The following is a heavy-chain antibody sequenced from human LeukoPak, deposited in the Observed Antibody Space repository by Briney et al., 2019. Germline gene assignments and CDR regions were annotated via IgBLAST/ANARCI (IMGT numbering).Heavy chain of an antibody. J-gene: IGHJ4*02. D-gene: IGHD6-19*01. V-gene: IGHV4-61*02. CDR2: IYTSGST. CDR1: GGSISSGSYY. CDR3: ARWNIAVPGRGEDY. Sequence: SETLSLTCTVSGGSISSGSYYWSWIRQPAGKGLEWIGRIYTSGSTNYNPSLKSRVTISVDTSKNQFSLKLSSVTAADTAVYYCARWNIAVPGRGEDYWGQGTLVTVSS.